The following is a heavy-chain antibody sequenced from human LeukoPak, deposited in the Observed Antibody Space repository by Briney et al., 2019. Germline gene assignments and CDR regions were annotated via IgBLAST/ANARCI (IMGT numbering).Heavy chain of an antibody. V-gene: IGHV3-48*04. CDR1: GFTFSSYS. D-gene: IGHD3-10*01. CDR3: ARESLTMVRGVYAFDI. Sequence: PGGSLRLSCAASGFTFSSYSMNWVRQAPGKGLEWVSYISSSSSTIYYADPVKGRFTISRDNAKNSLYLQMNNLRADDKAVYYCARESLTMVRGVYAFDIWGQGTMVTVSS. J-gene: IGHJ3*02. CDR2: ISSSSSTI.